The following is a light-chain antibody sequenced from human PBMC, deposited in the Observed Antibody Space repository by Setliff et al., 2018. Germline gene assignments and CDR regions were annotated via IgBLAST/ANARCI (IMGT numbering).Light chain of an antibody. CDR2: EVS. CDR1: SSDVGGYNY. V-gene: IGLV2-8*01. Sequence: QSVLAQPPSASGSPGQSVTISCTGTSSDVGGYNYVSWYQQHPGKAPKLMIYEVSKWPSGVPDRFSGSKSGNTASLTVSGLQAEDEADYYCSSYAGSSNYVFGTGTKGTVL. J-gene: IGLJ1*01. CDR3: SSYAGSSNYV.